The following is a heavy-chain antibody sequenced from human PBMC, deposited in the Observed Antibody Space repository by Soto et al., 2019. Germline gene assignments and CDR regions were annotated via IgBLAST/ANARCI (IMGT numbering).Heavy chain of an antibody. J-gene: IGHJ3*02. D-gene: IGHD2-8*01. V-gene: IGHV4-59*01. CDR3: ARGQILYSAFDI. CDR1: GVSMSSFH. Sequence: PSETLSLTCTVSGVSMSSFHWSWIRQPPGKGLEWIGYIHYTGSTNYNPSLKSRVTMSVDTSKNQFSLKLSSVTAADTAVYYCARGQILYSAFDIWGQGTMVTVSS. CDR2: IHYTGST.